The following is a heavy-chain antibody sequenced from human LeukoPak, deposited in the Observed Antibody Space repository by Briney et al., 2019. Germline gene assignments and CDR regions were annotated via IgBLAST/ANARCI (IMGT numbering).Heavy chain of an antibody. CDR1: GYTFTGYY. V-gene: IGHV1-2*02. CDR2: INPNSGGT. J-gene: IGHJ3*02. CDR3: ARPIYYESSAGAFDI. Sequence: ASVKVSCKASGYTFTGYYIHWVRQAPGQGLEWMGWINPNSGGTSYAQKFQGRVTMTRDTSITTAYMELGRLRSDDTAVYYCARPIYYESSAGAFDIWGQGTMVTVSS. D-gene: IGHD3-22*01.